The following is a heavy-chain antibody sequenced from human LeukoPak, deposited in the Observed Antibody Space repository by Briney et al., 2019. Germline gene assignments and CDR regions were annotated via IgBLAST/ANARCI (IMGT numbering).Heavy chain of an antibody. Sequence: ASVKVSCKASGYTFTSYAMNWVRQAPGQGLEWMGWINTNTGNPTYAQGFTGRFVFSLDTSVSTAYLQISSLKAEDTAVYYCARVPTGHCTNGVCYNDWFDPWGQGILVTVSS. CDR1: GYTFTSYA. V-gene: IGHV7-4-1*02. CDR2: INTNTGNP. J-gene: IGHJ5*02. CDR3: ARVPTGHCTNGVCYNDWFDP. D-gene: IGHD2-8*01.